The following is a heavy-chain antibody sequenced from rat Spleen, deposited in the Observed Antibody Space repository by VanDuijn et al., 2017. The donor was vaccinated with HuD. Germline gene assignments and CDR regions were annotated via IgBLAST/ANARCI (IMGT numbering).Heavy chain of an antibody. CDR2: ISTGGGNT. CDR1: GFTFSNYG. Sequence: EVQLVESDGGLVQPGRSLKLSCAASGFTFSNYGMAWVRQAPTKGLEWVASISTGGGNTYYRDSVKGRFTISRDNAKSTLYLQMNSLRSEDTATYYCERDNYDGTYYYGFAYWGQGTLFTVSS. V-gene: IGHV5S13*01. J-gene: IGHJ3*01. D-gene: IGHD1-12*02. CDR3: ERDNYDGTYYYGFAY.